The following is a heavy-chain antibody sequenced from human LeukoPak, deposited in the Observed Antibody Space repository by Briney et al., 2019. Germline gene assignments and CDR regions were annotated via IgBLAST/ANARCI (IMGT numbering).Heavy chain of an antibody. CDR1: GFTLNTND. Sequence: GGSLRLSCAASGFTLNTNDMNWVRQAPGKGLEWVSIMYPWGSAFYTDSVKGRFTISRDNSKNTLYLQMNSLRAEDTAVYYCARDPLRAAGIKRGGGLFDYWGQGTLVTVSS. CDR2: MYPWGSA. CDR3: ARDPLRAAGIKRGGGLFDY. D-gene: IGHD6-13*01. V-gene: IGHV3-66*03. J-gene: IGHJ4*02.